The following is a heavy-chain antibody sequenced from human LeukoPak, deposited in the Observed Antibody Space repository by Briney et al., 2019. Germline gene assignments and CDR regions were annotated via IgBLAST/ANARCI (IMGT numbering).Heavy chain of an antibody. D-gene: IGHD2-15*01. CDR1: GFTFDDYV. CDR2: ISWNSGTI. J-gene: IGHJ3*02. Sequence: GGSLRLSCAASGFTFDDYVMNWVRQAPGKGLEWVSGISWNSGTIGYADSVKGRFTISRDNAKNSLYLQMNSLRAEDTALYYCVKGAAYHLGDAFDIWGQGTMVTVSS. CDR3: VKGAAYHLGDAFDI. V-gene: IGHV3-9*01.